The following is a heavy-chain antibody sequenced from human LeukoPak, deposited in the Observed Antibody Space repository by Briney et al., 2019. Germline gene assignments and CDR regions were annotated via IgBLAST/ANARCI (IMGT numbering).Heavy chain of an antibody. J-gene: IGHJ6*04. CDR2: MKQDGSET. CDR1: GFTFSNYW. D-gene: IGHD3-10*02. Sequence: GGSLRLSCAASGFTFSNYWMSWVRQAPGKGLEWVANMKQDGSETYYVDSVKGRFTISRDNAKNSLYLQMNSLRAEDTAVYYCAELGITMIGGVWGKGTTVTISS. CDR3: AELGITMIGGV. V-gene: IGHV3-7*01.